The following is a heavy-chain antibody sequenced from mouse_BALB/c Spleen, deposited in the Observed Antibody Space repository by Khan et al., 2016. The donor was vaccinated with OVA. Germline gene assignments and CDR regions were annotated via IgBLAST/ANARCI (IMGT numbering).Heavy chain of an antibody. V-gene: IGHV1-77*01. CDR2: IYPGRGNS. CDR1: GYTFSDYY. D-gene: IGHD4-1*01. CDR3: ARSGTGSFLY. Sequence: QVQLKESGAELARPGASVKLSCKASGYTFSDYYINWVKQRTGQGLEWIGEIYPGRGNSYYNEKFKGKATLTADTSSSTAYMQFSSLTSEDSAVYFCARSGTGSFLYWGQGTLVTVSA. J-gene: IGHJ3*01.